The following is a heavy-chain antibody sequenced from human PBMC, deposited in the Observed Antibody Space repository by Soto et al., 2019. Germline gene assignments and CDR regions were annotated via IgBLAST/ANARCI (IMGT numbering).Heavy chain of an antibody. CDR1: GGSISSYY. Sequence: QVQLQESGPGLVKPSETLSLTCTVSGGSISSYYWSWIRQPPGKGLEWIGYIYYSGSTNYNPSLKSRVTISVDTSKNQFSLKLSSVTAADTAVYYCARLFWFGGNWFDPWGQGTLVTVSS. D-gene: IGHD3-10*01. CDR3: ARLFWFGGNWFDP. J-gene: IGHJ5*02. CDR2: IYYSGST. V-gene: IGHV4-59*08.